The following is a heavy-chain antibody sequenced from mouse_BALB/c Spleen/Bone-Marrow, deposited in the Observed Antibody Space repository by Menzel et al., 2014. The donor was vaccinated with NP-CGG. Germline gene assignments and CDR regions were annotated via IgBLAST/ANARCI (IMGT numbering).Heavy chain of an antibody. J-gene: IGHJ4*01. CDR2: ILPGGGST. CDR3: ARWYTTAMDF. CDR1: GYTFSSYW. V-gene: IGHV1-9*01. Sequence: VKLVESGAELMKPGASVKISCKATGYTFSSYWIAWVKQTPGHGLEWIGEILPGGGSTYYNEKFKGQVTFTSDTSTNTAYKQLCSLTSEDSAVYYKARWYTTAMDFWGPGASGTFPS. D-gene: IGHD1-1*01.